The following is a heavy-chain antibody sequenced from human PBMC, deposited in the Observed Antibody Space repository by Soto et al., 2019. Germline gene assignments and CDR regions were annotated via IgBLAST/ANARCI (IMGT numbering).Heavy chain of an antibody. Sequence: EVQLVESGGGLVKPGGSLRLSCAASGFTFSNAWMSWVRQAPGKGLEWVGRIKSKTDGGTTDYAAPVKGRFTISRDDSKNTLYLQMNSLKTEDTAVYYCTTDYSSGWPYFDYWGQGTLVTVSS. CDR2: IKSKTDGGTT. CDR3: TTDYSSGWPYFDY. J-gene: IGHJ4*02. D-gene: IGHD6-19*01. V-gene: IGHV3-15*01. CDR1: GFTFSNAW.